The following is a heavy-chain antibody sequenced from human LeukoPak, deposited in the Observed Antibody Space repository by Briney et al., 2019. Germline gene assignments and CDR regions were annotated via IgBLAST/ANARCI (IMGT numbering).Heavy chain of an antibody. CDR3: ARGFSAAA. CDR1: GFTFSSSW. D-gene: IGHD3-10*01. Sequence: GGSLRLSCVASGFTFSSSWMSCVRQAPGKGLECVANIKQDGSDRNYVDSVKGRFTISRDNAKSSLSLQMNSLRVKDTAVYYCARGFSAAAWGQGTLVTVSS. CDR2: IKQDGSDR. V-gene: IGHV3-7*04. J-gene: IGHJ4*02.